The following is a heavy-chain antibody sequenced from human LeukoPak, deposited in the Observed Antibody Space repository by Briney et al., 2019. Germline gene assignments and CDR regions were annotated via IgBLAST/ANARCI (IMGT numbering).Heavy chain of an antibody. CDR3: AKANYDFWSGHYVDGPLDV. CDR1: GFTFSSYA. Sequence: GGSLRLSCAASGFTFSSYAMSWVRQAPGKGLEWVSAISGSGGSTYYADSVKGRFTISRDSSKNTLYLQMNSLRAEDTAVYYCAKANYDFWSGHYVDGPLDVWGQGTTVTVSS. D-gene: IGHD3-3*01. V-gene: IGHV3-23*01. J-gene: IGHJ6*02. CDR2: ISGSGGST.